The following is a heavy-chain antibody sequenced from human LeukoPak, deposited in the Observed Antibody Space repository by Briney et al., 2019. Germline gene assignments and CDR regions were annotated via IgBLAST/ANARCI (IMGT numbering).Heavy chain of an antibody. V-gene: IGHV3-53*01. J-gene: IGHJ5*02. D-gene: IGHD3-16*01. CDR2: TYSGGTT. CDR1: GFTVGSNY. CDR3: ARTGYASGELIT. Sequence: GGSLRLSCAASGFTVGSNYMSWVRQAPGKGLEWVSLTYSGGTTYYAASVKGRFTISGDNSKNTLYLQMSSLRAEDTAVYYCARTGYASGELITWGQGTLVTVSS.